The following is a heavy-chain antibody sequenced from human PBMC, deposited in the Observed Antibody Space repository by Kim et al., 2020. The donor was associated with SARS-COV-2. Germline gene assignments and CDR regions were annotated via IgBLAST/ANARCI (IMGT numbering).Heavy chain of an antibody. D-gene: IGHD6-13*01. CDR3: AKLPTPKTVAAAAPSY. J-gene: IGHJ4*02. V-gene: IGHV3-30*02. Sequence: SVKGRFTISRDNSKNTLYLQMNSLRAEDTAVYYCAKLPTPKTVAAAAPSYWGQGTLVTVSS.